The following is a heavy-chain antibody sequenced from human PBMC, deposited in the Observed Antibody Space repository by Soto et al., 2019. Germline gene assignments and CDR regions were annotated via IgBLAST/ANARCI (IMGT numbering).Heavy chain of an antibody. CDR2: IFYSGST. V-gene: IGHV4-39*01. Sequence: SETLSLTCTVSGDSISSSNYFWGWIRQPPGKGLEWIGTIFYSGSTYYNPSLKSRVTISVDTSKNQFSLKLTSVTAEDTAVYYCARTCSGGTCSFDYWGQGTLVTVSS. D-gene: IGHD2-15*01. J-gene: IGHJ4*02. CDR3: ARTCSGGTCSFDY. CDR1: GDSISSSNYF.